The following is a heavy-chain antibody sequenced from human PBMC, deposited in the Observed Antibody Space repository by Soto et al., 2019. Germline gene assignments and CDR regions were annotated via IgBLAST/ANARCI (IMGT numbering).Heavy chain of an antibody. J-gene: IGHJ4*02. Sequence: GGSLRLSCAAPGFTFSSYTMSWVRQAPGKGLELVSSINGGGGVPYYADSVHGRFTISRDNSKNTLYLQMNSLRAEDTAIYYCAKARCSSTTCYVPEYWGQGTLVTVSS. CDR1: GFTFSSYT. CDR3: AKARCSSTTCYVPEY. V-gene: IGHV3-23*01. CDR2: INGGGGVP. D-gene: IGHD2-2*01.